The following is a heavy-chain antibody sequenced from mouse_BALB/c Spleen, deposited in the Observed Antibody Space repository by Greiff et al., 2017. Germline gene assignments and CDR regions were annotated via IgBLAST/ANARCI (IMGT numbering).Heavy chain of an antibody. V-gene: IGHV5-4*02. CDR2: ISDGGSYT. CDR3: ARDEGGYYYGSTYAMDY. CDR1: GFTFSDYY. J-gene: IGHJ4*01. Sequence: EVKLMESGGGLVKPGGSLKLSCAASGFTFSDYYMYWVRQTPEKRLEWVATISDGGSYTYYPDSVKGRFTISRDNAKNNLYLQMSSLKSEDTAMYYCARDEGGYYYGSTYAMDYWGQGTSVTVSS. D-gene: IGHD1-1*01.